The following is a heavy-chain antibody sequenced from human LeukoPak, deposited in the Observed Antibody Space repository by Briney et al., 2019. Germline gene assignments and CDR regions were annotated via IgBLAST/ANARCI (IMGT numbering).Heavy chain of an antibody. CDR1: GASIRSYY. D-gene: IGHD6-13*01. CDR3: AARGAAAGKSDY. Sequence: SETLSLTCTVSGASIRSYYWSWIRQPAGKGLEWIGRIVPSGSTNYNPSLKSRVTMSVDTFKNQFSLKLSSVTAADTAVYYCAARGAAAGKSDYWGQGTLVTVSS. J-gene: IGHJ4*02. V-gene: IGHV4-4*07. CDR2: IVPSGST.